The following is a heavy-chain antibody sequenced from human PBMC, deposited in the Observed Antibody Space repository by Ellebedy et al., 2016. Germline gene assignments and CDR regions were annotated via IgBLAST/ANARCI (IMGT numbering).Heavy chain of an antibody. CDR2: MNPNSGNT. J-gene: IGHJ4*02. Sequence: ASVKVSXKASGYTFTSYDINWVRQATGQGLEWMGWMNPNSGNTGYAQKFQGRVTMTRNTSISTAYMELSSLRSEDTAVYYCARGPHDYGDYVGFDYWGQGTLVTVSS. V-gene: IGHV1-8*01. CDR1: GYTFTSYD. CDR3: ARGPHDYGDYVGFDY. D-gene: IGHD4-17*01.